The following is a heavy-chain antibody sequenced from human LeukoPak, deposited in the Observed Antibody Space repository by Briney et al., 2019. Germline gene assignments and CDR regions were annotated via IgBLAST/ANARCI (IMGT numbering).Heavy chain of an antibody. CDR2: INPNSGGT. CDR3: ARAGYCSGGSCSDWFDP. V-gene: IGHV1-2*02. J-gene: IGHJ5*02. D-gene: IGHD2-15*01. CDR1: GYTFTGNY. Sequence: ASVKVSCKASGYTFTGNYMHWVRQAPGQGLEWMGWINPNSGGTNYAQKFQGRVTMTTDTSISTAYMELSRLRADDAAVYYCARAGYCSGGSCSDWFDPWGQGTLVTVSS.